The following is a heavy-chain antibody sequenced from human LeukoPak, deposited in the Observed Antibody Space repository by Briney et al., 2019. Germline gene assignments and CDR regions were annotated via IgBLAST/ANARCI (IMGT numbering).Heavy chain of an antibody. Sequence: ASVKVSCKASGYTFTGYYMHWVRQAPGQGLEWMGWINPNSGGTNYAQKFQGRVTMTRDTSISTAYMELSRLRSDDTAVYYCAWGVGATALYGIDYWGQGTLVTVSS. CDR3: AWGVGATALYGIDY. D-gene: IGHD1-26*01. J-gene: IGHJ4*02. V-gene: IGHV1-2*02. CDR1: GYTFTGYY. CDR2: INPNSGGT.